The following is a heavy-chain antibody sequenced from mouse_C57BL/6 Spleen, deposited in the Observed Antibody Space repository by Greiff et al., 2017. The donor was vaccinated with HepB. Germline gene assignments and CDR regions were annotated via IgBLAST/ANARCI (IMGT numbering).Heavy chain of an antibody. Sequence: DVKLQESVAELVRPGASVKLSCTASGFNIKNNYMHWVKQRPEQGLEWIGRIDPANGNTKYAPKFQGKATITADTSSNTAYLQLSSLTSEDTAIYYCARDGNLLCSYWYFDVWGTGTTVTVSS. CDR1: GFNIKNNY. CDR2: IDPANGNT. D-gene: IGHD2-1*01. CDR3: ARDGNLLCSYWYFDV. J-gene: IGHJ1*03. V-gene: IGHV14-3*01.